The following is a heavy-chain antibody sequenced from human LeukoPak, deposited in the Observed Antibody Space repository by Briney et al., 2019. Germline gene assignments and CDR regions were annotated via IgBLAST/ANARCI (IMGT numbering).Heavy chain of an antibody. Sequence: GGSLRLSCAASGFAFSNYVMNWVRQAPGKGLEWVSGITGSGGTTYYADSVKGRFTISRDNSKNTLYLQMNSPRAEDTAVYYCAKDGNWARFENWGQGTLVTVSS. CDR1: GFAFSNYV. CDR3: AKDGNWARFEN. D-gene: IGHD7-27*01. V-gene: IGHV3-23*01. CDR2: ITGSGGTT. J-gene: IGHJ4*02.